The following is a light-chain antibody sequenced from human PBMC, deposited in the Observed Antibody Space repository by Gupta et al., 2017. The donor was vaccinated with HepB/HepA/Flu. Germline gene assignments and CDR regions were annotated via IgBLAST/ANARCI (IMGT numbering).Light chain of an antibody. CDR2: SAS. CDR3: QQSYSPLWT. Sequence: DIQMTQSPSSLSASIGDRVSITCRASHTIITDLNWFQQRPGKAPKLLIYSASNLQSGVPSRFSGSGSGTDCTLTITSLQPEDFATYYCQQSYSPLWTFGQGTKVDIK. V-gene: IGKV1-39*01. J-gene: IGKJ1*01. CDR1: HTIITD.